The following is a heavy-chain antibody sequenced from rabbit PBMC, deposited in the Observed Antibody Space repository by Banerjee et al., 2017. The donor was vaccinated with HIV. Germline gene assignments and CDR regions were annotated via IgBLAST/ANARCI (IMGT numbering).Heavy chain of an antibody. J-gene: IGHJ4*01. CDR1: GFSFSGSYW. CDR3: ARDSSSGGWNFNL. CDR2: IYAGSSGST. V-gene: IGHV1S45*01. Sequence: QEQLEESGGDLVKPEGSLTLTCTVSGFSFSGSYWICWVRQAPGKGLEWIACIYAGSSGSTYYASWAKGRFTISKTSSTTVTLQMTSLTAADTATYFCARDSSSGGWNFNLWGPGTLVTVS. D-gene: IGHD1-1*01.